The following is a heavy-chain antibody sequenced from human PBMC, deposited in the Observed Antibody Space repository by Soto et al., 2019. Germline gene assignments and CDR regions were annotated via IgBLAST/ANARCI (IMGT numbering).Heavy chain of an antibody. D-gene: IGHD3-10*01. J-gene: IGHJ3*02. Sequence: SVKVSCKASGGAFSSYTISWVRQAPGQGLEWMGRIIPILGIANYAQKFQGRVTITADKSTSTAYMELSSLRSEDTAVHYCARDLSRITMVRGVIITGSGAFDIWGQGTMVTVSS. V-gene: IGHV1-69*04. CDR3: ARDLSRITMVRGVIITGSGAFDI. CDR2: IIPILGIA. CDR1: GGAFSSYT.